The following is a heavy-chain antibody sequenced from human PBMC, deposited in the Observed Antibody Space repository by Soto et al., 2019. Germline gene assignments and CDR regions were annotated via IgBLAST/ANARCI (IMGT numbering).Heavy chain of an antibody. CDR2: IWYDGSNK. Sequence: QVQLVESGGGVVQPGRSLRLSCAASGFTFSSYGMHWVRQAPGKGLEWVAVIWYDGSNKYYADSVKGRFTISRDNSKNTLYLQMNSLSAEDTAVYSCARDGDEWELLRTYFDYWGQGTLVTVSS. J-gene: IGHJ4*02. V-gene: IGHV3-33*01. D-gene: IGHD1-26*01. CDR3: ARDGDEWELLRTYFDY. CDR1: GFTFSSYG.